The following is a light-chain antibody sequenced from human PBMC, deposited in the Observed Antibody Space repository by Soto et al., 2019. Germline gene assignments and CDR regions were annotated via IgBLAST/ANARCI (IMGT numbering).Light chain of an antibody. V-gene: IGLV2-14*01. CDR2: EVS. J-gene: IGLJ1*01. Sequence: QSALTQPASVSGSPGQSITISCTGTSSDVGSYNYVSWYQQHPGKAPKLMIYEVSDRPSGISSRFSGSKSGNTASLTISGLQTEDEADYYCSSYTSSSTLLGTGTRSPS. CDR3: SSYTSSSTL. CDR1: SSDVGSYNY.